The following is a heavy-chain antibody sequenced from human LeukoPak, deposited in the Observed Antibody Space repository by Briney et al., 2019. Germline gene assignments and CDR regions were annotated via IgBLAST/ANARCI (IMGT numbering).Heavy chain of an antibody. J-gene: IGHJ3*02. CDR2: IYYSGST. D-gene: IGHD3-3*01. CDR1: GGSISSSSYY. CDR3: ARLLYHAFDI. V-gene: IGHV4-39*07. Sequence: KTSETLSLTCTVSGGSISSSSYYWGWIRQPPGKGQEWIGSIYYSGSTYYNPSLKSRVTISVDTSKNQFSLKLSSVTAADTAVYYCARLLYHAFDIWGQGTMVTVSS.